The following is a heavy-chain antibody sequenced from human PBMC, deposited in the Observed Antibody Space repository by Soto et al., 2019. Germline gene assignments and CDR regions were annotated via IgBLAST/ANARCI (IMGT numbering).Heavy chain of an antibody. J-gene: IGHJ6*03. CDR1: GGSISSGGYY. Sequence: QVQLQESGPGLVKPSQTLSLTCTVSGGSISSGGYYWSWIRQHPGKGLEWIGYIYYSGSTYYNPSLQSRVTTSVDTSKNQFSLKLSSVTGADTAVYYCARDQADIVVVPAATTNYYYYYYMDVWGKGTTVTVSS. V-gene: IGHV4-31*03. D-gene: IGHD2-2*01. CDR3: ARDQADIVVVPAATTNYYYYYYMDV. CDR2: IYYSGST.